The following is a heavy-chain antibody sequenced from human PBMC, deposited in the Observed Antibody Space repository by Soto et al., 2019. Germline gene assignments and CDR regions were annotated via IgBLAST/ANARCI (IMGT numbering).Heavy chain of an antibody. CDR3: ARGGVDYYDSSGYLDFGPT. V-gene: IGHV4-30-2*01. D-gene: IGHD3-22*01. Sequence: SETLSLTCAVSGGSISNGGYSWSWIRQPPGKGLEWIGYIYHSGSTYYNPSLKSRVTISVDRSKNQFSLKLSSVTAADTAVYYCARGGVDYYDSSGYLDFGPTWGQGTLVT. CDR2: IYHSGST. J-gene: IGHJ4*02. CDR1: GGSISNGGYS.